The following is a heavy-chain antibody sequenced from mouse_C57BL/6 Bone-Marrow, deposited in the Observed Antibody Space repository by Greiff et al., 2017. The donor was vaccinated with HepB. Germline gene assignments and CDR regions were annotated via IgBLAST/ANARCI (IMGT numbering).Heavy chain of an antibody. V-gene: IGHV6-3*01. CDR2: IRLKSDNYAT. Sequence: EVKLEESGGGLVQPGGSMKLSCVASGFTFSNYWMNWVRQSPEKGLEWVAQIRLKSDNYATHYAESVKGRFTISRDDSKSSVYLQMNNLRAEDTGIYYCTANYYGSRWYFDVWGTGTTVTVSS. CDR1: GFTFSNYW. CDR3: TANYYGSRWYFDV. D-gene: IGHD1-1*01. J-gene: IGHJ1*03.